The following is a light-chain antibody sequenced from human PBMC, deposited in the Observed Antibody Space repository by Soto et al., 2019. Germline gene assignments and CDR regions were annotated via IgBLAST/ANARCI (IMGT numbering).Light chain of an antibody. CDR2: DVT. V-gene: IGLV2-14*01. J-gene: IGLJ1*01. CDR1: SSDVGGYNC. Sequence: QSALTQPASVSGSPGQSIAISCTGTSSDVGGYNCVSWYQQHPCKAPKLMIFDVTNRPSGVSNRFSGSKSGNTASLTISGLQAEDEADYYCRSYTSGGNYVFGTGTKLTVL. CDR3: RSYTSGGNYV.